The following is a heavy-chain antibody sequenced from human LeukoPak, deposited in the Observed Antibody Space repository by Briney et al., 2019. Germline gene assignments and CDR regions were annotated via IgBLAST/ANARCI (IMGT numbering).Heavy chain of an antibody. V-gene: IGHV4-59*08. D-gene: IGHD6-13*01. Sequence: SETLSLTCTVSGGSITSYYWSWIRQPPGKGLEWVGYVFYSENTRYNPSLGGRVTISVDTSKNQFSLKLSSVTAADTAVYYCARNSYSSSWLDPWGQGTLVTVSS. CDR2: VFYSENT. J-gene: IGHJ5*02. CDR1: GGSITSYY. CDR3: ARNSYSSSWLDP.